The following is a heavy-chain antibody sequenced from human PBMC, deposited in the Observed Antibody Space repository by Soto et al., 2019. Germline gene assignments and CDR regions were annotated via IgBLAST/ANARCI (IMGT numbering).Heavy chain of an antibody. CDR3: ARQIYDSDTGPNFQYYFDS. CDR1: GYSFAGYW. Sequence: GESLKISCKGSGYSFAGYWITWVRQKPGKGLEWMGRIDPSDSQTYYSPSFRGHVTISATTSITTVFLQWSSPRASDTAMYYCARQIYDSDTGPNFQYYFDSWGQGTPVTVSS. CDR2: IDPSDSQT. V-gene: IGHV5-10-1*01. J-gene: IGHJ4*02. D-gene: IGHD3-22*01.